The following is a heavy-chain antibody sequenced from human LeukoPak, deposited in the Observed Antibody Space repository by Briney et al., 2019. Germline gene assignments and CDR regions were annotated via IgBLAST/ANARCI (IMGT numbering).Heavy chain of an antibody. CDR1: GGSISSSSYY. CDR2: IYYTGST. CDR3: ARHGLSVPYYYYYYYMDV. J-gene: IGHJ6*03. V-gene: IGHV4-39*01. Sequence: SETLSLTXTVSGGSISSSSYYWGCIRQPPGKGLEWIGSIYYTGSTYYNPSLKSRVTISVDTSKNQFSLKLSSVTAADTAVYYCARHGLSVPYYYYYYYMDVWGKGTTVTVSS. D-gene: IGHD2-2*01.